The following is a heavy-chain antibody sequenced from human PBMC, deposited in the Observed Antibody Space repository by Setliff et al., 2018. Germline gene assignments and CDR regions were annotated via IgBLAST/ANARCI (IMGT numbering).Heavy chain of an antibody. J-gene: IGHJ6*03. CDR3: ARHDARGYYYYMDV. CDR2: IYYSGTT. CDR1: GGSISSSDFY. Sequence: PSETLSLTCTVSGGSISSSDFYWGWIRQPPGKGLEWIGSIYYSGTTYYNPSLKSPVTISTDTSKNQFSLKLSSVTAADTAIYYCARHDARGYYYYMDVWGEGTKVTV. D-gene: IGHD3-10*01. V-gene: IGHV4-39*01.